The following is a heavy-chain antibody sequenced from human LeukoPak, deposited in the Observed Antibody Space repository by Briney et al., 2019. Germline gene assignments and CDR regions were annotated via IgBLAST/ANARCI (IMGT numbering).Heavy chain of an antibody. Sequence: LSLTCTVSGGSISSYYWSWIRQPPGKGLEWVSYISSSGSTIYYADSVKGRFTISRDNAKNSLYLQMNSLRAEDTAVYYCARAQTLGAYDYWGQGTLVTVSS. V-gene: IGHV3-11*04. CDR1: GGSISSYY. CDR2: ISSSGSTI. J-gene: IGHJ4*02. D-gene: IGHD3-16*01. CDR3: ARAQTLGAYDY.